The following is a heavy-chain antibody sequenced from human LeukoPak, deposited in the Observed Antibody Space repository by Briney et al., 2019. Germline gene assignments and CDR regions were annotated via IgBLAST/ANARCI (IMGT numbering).Heavy chain of an antibody. CDR1: GFTFSSYA. CDR2: ISYDGSNK. V-gene: IGHV3-30*04. J-gene: IGHJ4*02. Sequence: GGSLRLSCAASGFTFSSYAMHWVRQAPGKGLEWVAVISYDGSNKYYADSVKGRFTISRDNSKNTLYLQMNSLRAEDTAVYYCARAMDYWGQGTLVTVPS. CDR3: ARAMDY.